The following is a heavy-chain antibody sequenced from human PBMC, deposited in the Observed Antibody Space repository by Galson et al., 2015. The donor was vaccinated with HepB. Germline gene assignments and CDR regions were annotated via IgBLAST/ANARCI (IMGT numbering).Heavy chain of an antibody. CDR1: GFTFSSYS. CDR3: ARDGIVVVPAASAYYYYGMDV. J-gene: IGHJ6*02. D-gene: IGHD2-2*01. Sequence: SLRLSCAASGFTFSSYSMNWVRQAPGKGLEWVSSISSSSSYIYYADSVKDRFTISRDNAKNSLYLQMNSLRAEDTAVYYCARDGIVVVPAASAYYYYGMDVWGQGTTVTVSS. V-gene: IGHV3-21*01. CDR2: ISSSSSYI.